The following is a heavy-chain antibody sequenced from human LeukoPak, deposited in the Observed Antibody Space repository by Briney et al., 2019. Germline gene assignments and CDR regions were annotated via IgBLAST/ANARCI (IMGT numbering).Heavy chain of an antibody. Sequence: SETLSLTCTVSGGSISSSSYYWGWIRQPPGKGLEWIGSIYYSGSTYYNPSLKSRVTISVDTSKNQFSLKLSSVTAADTAVYYCARGLDCSSTSCYTGSNWFDPWGQGTLVTVSS. V-gene: IGHV4-39*01. CDR2: IYYSGST. D-gene: IGHD2-2*02. J-gene: IGHJ5*02. CDR1: GGSISSSSYY. CDR3: ARGLDCSSTSCYTGSNWFDP.